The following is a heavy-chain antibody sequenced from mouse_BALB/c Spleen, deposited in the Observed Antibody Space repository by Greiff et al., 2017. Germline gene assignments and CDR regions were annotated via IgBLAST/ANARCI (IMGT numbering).Heavy chain of an antibody. CDR2: INPSTGYT. V-gene: IGHV1-7*01. Sequence: VQLQQSGAELAKPGASVKMSCKASGYTFTSYWMHWVKQRPGQGLEWIGYINPSTGYTEYNQKFKDKATFTADKSSSTAYMQLSSLTSEDSAVYYCAREGYGNWFAYWGQGTLVTVSA. J-gene: IGHJ3*01. CDR3: AREGYGNWFAY. CDR1: GYTFTSYW. D-gene: IGHD2-10*02.